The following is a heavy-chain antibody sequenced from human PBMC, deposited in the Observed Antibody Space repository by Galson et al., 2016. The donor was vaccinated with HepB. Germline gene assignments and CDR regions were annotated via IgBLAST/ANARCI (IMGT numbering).Heavy chain of an antibody. Sequence: SLRLSCAASGFIFNSYSMNWVRQAPGKGLEWISYISSSSNSMYYADSVKGRFTTSRDNAKNSLYLQMNSLRDEDTAVYCCVKGAGTIDYWGQGTLVTVSS. CDR3: VKGAGTIDY. CDR2: ISSSSNSM. CDR1: GFIFNSYS. J-gene: IGHJ4*02. D-gene: IGHD6-19*01. V-gene: IGHV3-48*02.